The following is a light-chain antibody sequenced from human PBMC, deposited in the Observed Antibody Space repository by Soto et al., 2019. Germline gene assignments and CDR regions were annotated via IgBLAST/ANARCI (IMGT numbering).Light chain of an antibody. CDR3: QQADSFPFT. Sequence: DIQMTQSPSSVSASVGDRVTITRRASQGISSWLGWYQQKPGKAPKLLIYTASTLLSGVPSRFSGSGSGTDFTLTISSLQPEDFATYYCQQADSFPFTFGPGTKVDIK. CDR2: TAS. J-gene: IGKJ3*01. V-gene: IGKV1-12*01. CDR1: QGISSW.